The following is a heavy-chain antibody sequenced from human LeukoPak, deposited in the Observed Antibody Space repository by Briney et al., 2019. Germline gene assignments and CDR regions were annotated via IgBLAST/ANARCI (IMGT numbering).Heavy chain of an antibody. CDR3: ARTRSGKPDF. V-gene: IGHV1-2*02. J-gene: IGHJ4*02. D-gene: IGHD6-25*01. CDR1: GYTFIVHY. CDR2: VNPSSGGT. Sequence: ASVKVSCKASGYTFIVHYIHWVRQAPGQGLEWMGWVNPSSGGTNYAQKFQDRVTMTRDTSIGTAYMELSSLRSDDTAVYYCARTRSGKPDFWGQGTLVTVSS.